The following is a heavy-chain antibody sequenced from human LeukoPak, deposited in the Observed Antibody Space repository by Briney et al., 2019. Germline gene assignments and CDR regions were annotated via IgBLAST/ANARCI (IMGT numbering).Heavy chain of an antibody. D-gene: IGHD3-22*01. CDR3: ARVLLPRSVYDSSGDDAFDI. CDR1: GYTFTGYY. J-gene: IGHJ3*02. Sequence: SVKVSCKASGYTFTGYYMHWVRQAPGQGLEWMGRIIPILGIANYAQKFQGRVTITADKSTSTAYMELSSLRSEDTAVYYCARVLLPRSVYDSSGDDAFDIWGQGTMVTVSS. CDR2: IIPILGIA. V-gene: IGHV1-69*04.